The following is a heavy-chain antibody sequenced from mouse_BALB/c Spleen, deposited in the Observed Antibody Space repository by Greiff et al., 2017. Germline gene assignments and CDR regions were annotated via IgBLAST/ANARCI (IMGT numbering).Heavy chain of an antibody. CDR3: TRGGIYDGYRWFAY. CDR1: GYTFTDYE. D-gene: IGHD2-3*01. J-gene: IGHJ3*01. Sequence: VQLQQSGAELVRPGASVTLSCKASGYTFTDYEMHWVKQTPVHGLEWIGAIDPETGGTAYNQKFKGKATLTADKSSSTAYMELRSLTSEDSAVYYCTRGGIYDGYRWFAYWGQGTLVTVSA. V-gene: IGHV1-15*01. CDR2: IDPETGGT.